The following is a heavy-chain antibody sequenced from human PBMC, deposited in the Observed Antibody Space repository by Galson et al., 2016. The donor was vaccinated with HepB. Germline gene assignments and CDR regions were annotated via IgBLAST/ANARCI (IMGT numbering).Heavy chain of an antibody. Sequence: SETLSLTCGVSGGSISSRNWWSWVRQPPGKGLEWIGEIYHSGSTNYNPSLKSRVVISVDKSKNQFSLKLTSVTAADTAIYFCARGVEYYDFWSGVRSRFRFGSDGFDLWGRGTLVTVSS. CDR2: IYHSGST. V-gene: IGHV4-4*02. J-gene: IGHJ2*01. CDR1: GGSISSRNW. CDR3: ARGVEYYDFWSGVRSRFRFGSDGFDL. D-gene: IGHD3-3*01.